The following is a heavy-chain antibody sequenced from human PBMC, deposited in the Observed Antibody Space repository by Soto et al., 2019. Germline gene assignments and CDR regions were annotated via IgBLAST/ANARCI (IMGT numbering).Heavy chain of an antibody. CDR2: IWYDGSNK. J-gene: IGHJ4*02. V-gene: IGHV3-33*01. D-gene: IGHD5-12*01. CDR1: GFTFSSYG. CDR3: ARDPNSGYDSPDY. Sequence: PGGSLRLSCAASGFTFSSYGMHWVRQAPGKGLEWVAVIWYDGSNKYYADSVKGRFTISRDNSKNTLYLQMNSLRAEDTAVYYCARDPNSGYDSPDYWGQGTLVTVSS.